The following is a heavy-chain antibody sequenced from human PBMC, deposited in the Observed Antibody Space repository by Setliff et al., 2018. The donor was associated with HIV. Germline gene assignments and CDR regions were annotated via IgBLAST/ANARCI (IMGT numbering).Heavy chain of an antibody. D-gene: IGHD3-22*01. V-gene: IGHV4-61*10. CDR3: ARVMETYYYDSSGYSFDY. CDR1: GGSITTGSYY. Sequence: PSETLSLTCTVSGGSITTGSYYWSWIRQPAGQGLEWIGSVYYNGTTNHNPSLKSRVTISLDTPRNHFSLNLHSVTAADTAVYYCARVMETYYYDSSGYSFDYWGQGTLVTVSS. J-gene: IGHJ4*02. CDR2: VYYNGTT.